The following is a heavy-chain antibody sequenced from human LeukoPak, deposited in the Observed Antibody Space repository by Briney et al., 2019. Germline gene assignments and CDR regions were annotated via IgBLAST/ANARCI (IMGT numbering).Heavy chain of an antibody. CDR3: ARDTVFDYYGSGEKGALDY. V-gene: IGHV3-7*01. Sequence: PGGSLRLSCAASGFTFSSYWMSWVRQAPGKGLEWVANIKQDGSEKYYVDSVKGRFTISRDNAKNSLYLQMNSLRAEDTAVYYCARDTVFDYYGSGEKGALDYWGQGTLVTVSS. D-gene: IGHD3-10*01. CDR2: IKQDGSEK. CDR1: GFTFSSYW. J-gene: IGHJ4*02.